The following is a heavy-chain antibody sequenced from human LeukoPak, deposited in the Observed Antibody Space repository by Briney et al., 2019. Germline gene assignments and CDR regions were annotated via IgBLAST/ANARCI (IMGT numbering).Heavy chain of an antibody. CDR1: GFTFSSHS. CDR3: AREAPEFYFDY. V-gene: IGHV3-21*01. CDR2: ISSSSSYK. Sequence: GGSLRPSCAAPGFTFSSHSMNWVRQAPGKGLEGVATISSSSSYKYYADSVKGRFTISRDNAKNSLYLQMNSLRAEDTAVYYCAREAPEFYFDYWGQGTLVTVSS. D-gene: IGHD3-10*01. J-gene: IGHJ4*02.